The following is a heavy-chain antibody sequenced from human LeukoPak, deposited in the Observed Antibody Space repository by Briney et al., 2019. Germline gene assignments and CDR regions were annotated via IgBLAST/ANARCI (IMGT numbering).Heavy chain of an antibody. CDR1: GGTFSSYA. D-gene: IGHD5-18*01. CDR3: ARGGYSYEFDY. V-gene: IGHV1-69*13. CDR2: IIPIFGTA. Sequence: GASVKVSCKASGGTFSSYAISWVRQAPGQGLEWMGGIIPIFGTANYAQKFQGRVTITADESTSTAYMELSSLRSEDTAVYYCARGGYSYEFDYWGQGTLVIASS. J-gene: IGHJ4*02.